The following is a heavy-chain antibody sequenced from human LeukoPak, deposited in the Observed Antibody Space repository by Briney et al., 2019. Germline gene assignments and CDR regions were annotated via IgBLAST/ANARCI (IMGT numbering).Heavy chain of an antibody. D-gene: IGHD4-11*01. CDR2: IYHSGST. CDR3: AGDTVTTLGYFDY. V-gene: IGHV4-38-2*02. CDR1: GYSISSGYY. Sequence: SETLSLTCTVSGYSISSGYYWGWIRQPPGKGLGWIGSIYHSGSTYYNPSLKSRVTISVDTSKNQFSLKPRSVTAADTAVYCCAGDTVTTLGYFDYWAQGTLVTVFS. J-gene: IGHJ4*02.